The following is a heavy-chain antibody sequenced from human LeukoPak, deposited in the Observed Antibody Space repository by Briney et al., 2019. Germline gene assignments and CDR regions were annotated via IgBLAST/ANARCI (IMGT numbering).Heavy chain of an antibody. CDR2: INPNSGGT. D-gene: IGHD3-22*01. CDR3: ARGGPYYDSSRANDLNY. J-gene: IGHJ4*02. Sequence: GASVKVSCKASGYTFTDYYMQWVRQAPGQGLEWMGWINPNSGGTHYVQRLQGWVTMTRDTSISTAYMELSRLTSDDTAVYYCARGGPYYDSSRANDLNYWGQGTLVTVSS. V-gene: IGHV1-2*04. CDR1: GYTFTDYY.